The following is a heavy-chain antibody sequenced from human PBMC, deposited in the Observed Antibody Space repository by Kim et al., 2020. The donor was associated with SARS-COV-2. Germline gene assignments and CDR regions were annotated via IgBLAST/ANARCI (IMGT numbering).Heavy chain of an antibody. D-gene: IGHD6-13*01. CDR3: ARQVVSGWFNLDV. Sequence: YCNQSLQSRVTIAVDTSKKQFFLKLSSVTAAGTAVYYCARQVVSGWFNLDVWGQGRMVTVSS. V-gene: IGHV4-39*01. J-gene: IGHJ3*01.